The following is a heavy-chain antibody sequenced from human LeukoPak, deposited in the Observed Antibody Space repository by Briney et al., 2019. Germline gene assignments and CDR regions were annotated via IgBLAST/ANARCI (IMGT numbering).Heavy chain of an antibody. CDR3: ARGTGYPFTHFDY. CDR2: IYSGGST. Sequence: GGSLRLSCAASGFTVSSDYMSWVRQAPGKGLEWVSVIYSGGSTYHADSVKGRFTISRDSSKNTLYLQMNSLRAEDTAVYYCARGTGYPFTHFDYWAREPWSPSPQ. CDR1: GFTVSSDY. D-gene: IGHD3/OR15-3a*01. V-gene: IGHV3-66*01. J-gene: IGHJ4*02.